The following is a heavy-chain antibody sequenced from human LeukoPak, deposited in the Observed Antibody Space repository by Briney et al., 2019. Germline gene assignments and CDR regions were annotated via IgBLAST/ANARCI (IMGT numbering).Heavy chain of an antibody. D-gene: IGHD6-19*01. CDR1: GYTFTSYG. CDR2: ISAYNGNT. Sequence: VSVKVSCKASGYTFTSYGISWVRQAPGQGLEWMGWISAYNGNTNYAQKLQGRVTMTTDTSTSTAYMELRSLRSDDTAVYYCARVYSSGWYVGAFDIWGQGTMVTVSS. V-gene: IGHV1-18*01. CDR3: ARVYSSGWYVGAFDI. J-gene: IGHJ3*02.